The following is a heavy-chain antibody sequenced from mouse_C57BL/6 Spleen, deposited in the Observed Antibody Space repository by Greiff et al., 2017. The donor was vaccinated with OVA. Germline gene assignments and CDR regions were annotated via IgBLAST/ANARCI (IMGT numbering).Heavy chain of an antibody. J-gene: IGHJ2*01. CDR1: GYTFTSYW. Sequence: QVQLQQPGAELVKPGASVKMSCKASGYTFTSYWITWVKQRPGQGLEWIGDIYPGSGSTNYNEKFKSKAKLTVDKSYSTAYMQLSSLTSEDSAVYYCARSLGRHYFDYWGQGTTLTVSS. V-gene: IGHV1-55*01. CDR2: IYPGSGST. D-gene: IGHD4-1*01. CDR3: ARSLGRHYFDY.